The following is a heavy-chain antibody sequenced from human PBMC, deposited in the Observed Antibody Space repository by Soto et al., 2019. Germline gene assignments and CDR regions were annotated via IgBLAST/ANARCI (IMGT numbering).Heavy chain of an antibody. V-gene: IGHV3-30-3*01. CDR1: GFTFSSYA. D-gene: IGHD1-26*01. CDR2: ISYDGSNK. Sequence: QVQLVESGGGVVQPGRSLRLSCAASGFTFSSYAMHWVRQAPGKGLEWVAVISYDGSNKYYADFLKGRYTISRDNSKHTLYLQMNSLRDEDTAVYYRERDGVGANFGYWGQRTLVTVSS. J-gene: IGHJ4*02. CDR3: ERDGVGANFGY.